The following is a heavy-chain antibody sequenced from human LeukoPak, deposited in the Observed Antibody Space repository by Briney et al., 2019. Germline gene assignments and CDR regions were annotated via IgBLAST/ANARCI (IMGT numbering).Heavy chain of an antibody. J-gene: IGHJ4*01. CDR1: GFTISYYW. V-gene: IGHV3-7*01. D-gene: IGHD2/OR15-2a*01. Sequence: GGSLRLTCAASGFTISYYWVNGVRLVPGKGLEWVANINEDGTIQDYVASVRGRFTISRNNAKNSLYLQMNSLGAEDTSVYYFASRDSSMSRSHWGHGTLVTVSS. CDR2: INEDGTIQ. CDR3: ASRDSSMSRSH.